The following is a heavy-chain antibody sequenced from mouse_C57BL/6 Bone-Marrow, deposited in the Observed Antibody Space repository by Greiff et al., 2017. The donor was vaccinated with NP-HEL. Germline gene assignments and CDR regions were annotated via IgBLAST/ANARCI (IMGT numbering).Heavy chain of an antibody. Sequence: EVKLMESGGDLVKPGGSLKLSCAASGFTFSSYGMSWVRQTPDKRLEWVATISSGGSYTYYPDSVKGRFTISRDNAKNTLYLQMSSLKSEDTAMDYCARGLDYWGQGTSVTVSS. V-gene: IGHV5-6*01. CDR3: ARGLDY. D-gene: IGHD3-3*01. J-gene: IGHJ4*01. CDR1: GFTFSSYG. CDR2: ISSGGSYT.